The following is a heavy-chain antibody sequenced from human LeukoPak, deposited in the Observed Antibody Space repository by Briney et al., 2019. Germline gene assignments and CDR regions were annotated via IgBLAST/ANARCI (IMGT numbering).Heavy chain of an antibody. CDR2: IKQDGSEK. CDR1: GFTFSSYG. D-gene: IGHD3-16*01. Sequence: GRSLRLSCAASGFTFSSYGMHWVRQAPGRGLEWVASIKQDGSEKYYVDSVKGRFTISRDNAKNSLYLQMNSLGAEDTAGYYCGKDGTFVSWGQGTLVTVSS. CDR3: GKDGTFVS. V-gene: IGHV3-7*01. J-gene: IGHJ4*02.